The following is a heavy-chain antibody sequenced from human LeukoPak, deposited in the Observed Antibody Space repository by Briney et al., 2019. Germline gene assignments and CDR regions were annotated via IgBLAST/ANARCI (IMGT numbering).Heavy chain of an antibody. V-gene: IGHV4-34*01. CDR2: INHSGST. D-gene: IGHD6-19*01. Sequence: PSEPLSLTCAVYGGSFSGYYWSWLRQPPGKGLEWLGEINHSGSTNYNPSLESRVTISVDTSKNQFYLKLSSVTAADTGVYYCARTPKADYYYGMDVWGKGTTVTVSS. CDR1: GGSFSGYY. J-gene: IGHJ6*04. CDR3: ARTPKADYYYGMDV.